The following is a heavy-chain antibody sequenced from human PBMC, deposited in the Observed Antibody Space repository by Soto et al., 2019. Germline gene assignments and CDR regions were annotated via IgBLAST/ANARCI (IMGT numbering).Heavy chain of an antibody. J-gene: IGHJ6*04. CDR3: ARDLRVFSSSSSRSGGMDV. Sequence: ASVKVSCKASGYTFSGNYMHWVRQAPGQGLEWMGWINPHTGGTNFAQKFQGRVTMTRDTSISTAYMELSRLRSDDTAVYYCARDLRVFSSSSSRSGGMDVWRKGTTVTVSS. CDR1: GYTFSGNY. V-gene: IGHV1-2*02. CDR2: INPHTGGT. D-gene: IGHD6-6*01.